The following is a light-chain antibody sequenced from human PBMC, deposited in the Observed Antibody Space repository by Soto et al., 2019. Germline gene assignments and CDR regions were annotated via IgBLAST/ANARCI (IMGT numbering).Light chain of an antibody. J-gene: IGKJ5*01. Sequence: EILMTQSPATLSVSPGETVTLSFSPSQSVSSSLAWYQQKPVQAPRLLIFGASTRAADIPPRFSGSGSGTEFTLTISSLQSEDFAVYYCQQYKNWPPITFGQGTLLEI. V-gene: IGKV3-15*01. CDR1: QSVSSS. CDR2: GAS. CDR3: QQYKNWPPIT.